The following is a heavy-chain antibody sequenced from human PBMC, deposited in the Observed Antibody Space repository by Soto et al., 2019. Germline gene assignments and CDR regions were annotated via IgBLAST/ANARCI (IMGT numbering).Heavy chain of an antibody. CDR1: GDSYSISTYS. V-gene: IGHV4-30-2*01. CDR2: IYQSGVT. Sequence: SETLSLTCNMSGDSYSISTYSWSWIRQPPGKALQWIGFIYQSGVTSYNPSLARRVSISLDRSNNQCSLKLKSVTAADTAVYFCAGMPYTSGLRFDPWGPGTLVTVSS. CDR3: AGMPYTSGLRFDP. J-gene: IGHJ5*02. D-gene: IGHD6-19*01.